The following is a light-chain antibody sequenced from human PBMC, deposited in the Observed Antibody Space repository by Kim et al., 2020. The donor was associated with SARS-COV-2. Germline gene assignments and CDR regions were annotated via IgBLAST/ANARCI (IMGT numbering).Light chain of an antibody. CDR3: SSRDSGDDRLLYV. CDR2: GKE. J-gene: IGLJ1*01. V-gene: IGLV3-19*01. Sequence: SSELTQDPAVSVALGQTVRITCQGDRLREYYASWYQQKPGQAPLLVFYGKETRPSGIPDRFSGSSSGSTASLTITGAQAEDEADYYGSSRDSGDDRLLYVFGPGTKVTVL. CDR1: RLREYY.